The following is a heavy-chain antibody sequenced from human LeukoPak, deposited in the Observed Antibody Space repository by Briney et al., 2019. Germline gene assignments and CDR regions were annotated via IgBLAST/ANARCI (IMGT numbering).Heavy chain of an antibody. CDR1: GFTFSSYA. Sequence: GGSLRLSCAASGFTFSSYAMSWVRQAPGKGLEGVSAISGSGCSTYYANSVKGRFTISRDHSKNTLYLQMNSRRAEDTVVYYCAKWSGSYYPDFDCWGQGTLVSVCS. CDR2: ISGSGCST. CDR3: AKWSGSYYPDFDC. J-gene: IGHJ4*02. D-gene: IGHD1-26*01. V-gene: IGHV3-23*01.